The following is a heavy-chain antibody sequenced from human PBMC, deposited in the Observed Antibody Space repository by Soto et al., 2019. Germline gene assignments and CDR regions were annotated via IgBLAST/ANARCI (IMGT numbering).Heavy chain of an antibody. J-gene: IGHJ5*02. CDR1: GYTFTSYG. CDR3: ARAMDVVPAAWFDP. Sequence: ACVRVSCTASGYTFTSYGSSWVRQAPGQGLEWMGWISAYNGNTNFAQKLQGRVTMTTDTSTSRAYMELRSLRSDDTAVYYWARAMDVVPAAWFDPWGQGTLVTVSS. V-gene: IGHV1-18*01. D-gene: IGHD2-2*01. CDR2: ISAYNGNT.